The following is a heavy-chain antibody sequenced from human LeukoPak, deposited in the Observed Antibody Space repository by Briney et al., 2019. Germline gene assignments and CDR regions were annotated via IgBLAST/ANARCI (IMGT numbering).Heavy chain of an antibody. Sequence: SVKLSCTASGYTFTSYGISWVRQAPGQGLEWLGWISAYNGNTNYAQKLQGRVTMTTDTSTSTDYMELKSLRSDDTAVYYCARVIGSPPYYYYYYMDVWGKGTTVTVSS. CDR2: ISAYNGNT. D-gene: IGHD3-10*01. V-gene: IGHV1-18*01. J-gene: IGHJ6*03. CDR3: ARVIGSPPYYYYYYMDV. CDR1: GYTFTSYG.